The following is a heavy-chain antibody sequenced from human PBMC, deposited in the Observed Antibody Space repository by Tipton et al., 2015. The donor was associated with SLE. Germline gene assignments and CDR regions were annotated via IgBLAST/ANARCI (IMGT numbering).Heavy chain of an antibody. D-gene: IGHD3-10*01. V-gene: IGHV4-61*01. Sequence: TLSLTCTVSGGSISSSNYYWSWIRQPPGRGLEWIGYIHSSGATTYNSSLKSRVTMSLDTPKNQFFLKLNSVTAADTAVYYCARGDPPMTGQYYFDFWGQGILVTVSS. CDR3: ARGDPPMTGQYYFDF. CDR2: IHSSGAT. CDR1: GGSISSSNYY. J-gene: IGHJ4*02.